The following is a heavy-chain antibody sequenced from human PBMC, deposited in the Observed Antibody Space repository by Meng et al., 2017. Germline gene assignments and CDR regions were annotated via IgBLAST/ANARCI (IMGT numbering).Heavy chain of an antibody. J-gene: IGHJ3*02. D-gene: IGHD5-18*01. Sequence: SETLSPTCTVSGASISSYYWSWIRQPPGKGLGWIGYIYYSGSTNYNPSLKSRVTLSVDTPKNQFSLKLRSVTAAGTAVYYCARVRFHQFNTAVEKGYAFDIWGQGTMVTVSS. V-gene: IGHV4-59*01. CDR1: GASISSYY. CDR3: ARVRFHQFNTAVEKGYAFDI. CDR2: IYYSGST.